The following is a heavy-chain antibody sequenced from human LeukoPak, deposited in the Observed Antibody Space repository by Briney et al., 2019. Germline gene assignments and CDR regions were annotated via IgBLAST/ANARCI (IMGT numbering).Heavy chain of an antibody. V-gene: IGHV4-30-2*05. Sequence: SQTLSLTCAVSGGSISSGGYSWSWIRQPPGKGLEWIGYIHHSGSTFYNPSLKSRITISVDTSKYQFSLRLRSVTAADTAVYYCGSLATPGLYFDYWGLGTPVTVSS. CDR3: GSLATPGLYFDY. CDR2: IHHSGST. CDR1: GGSISSGGYS. D-gene: IGHD6-6*01. J-gene: IGHJ4*02.